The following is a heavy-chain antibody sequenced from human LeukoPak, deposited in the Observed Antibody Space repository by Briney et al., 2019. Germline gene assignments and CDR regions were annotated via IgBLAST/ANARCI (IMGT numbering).Heavy chain of an antibody. Sequence: SETLSLTCIVSGGSISNKDFYWGWIRQPPGKGLEWIGSIYYSGSTYYNPSLKSRVTISVETANNQFSLKLRSVTAADTAVYYCAKRGAGPFHYWGQGTLVTVSS. CDR3: AKRGAGPFHY. D-gene: IGHD6-19*01. V-gene: IGHV4-39*01. J-gene: IGHJ4*02. CDR2: IYYSGST. CDR1: GGSISNKDFY.